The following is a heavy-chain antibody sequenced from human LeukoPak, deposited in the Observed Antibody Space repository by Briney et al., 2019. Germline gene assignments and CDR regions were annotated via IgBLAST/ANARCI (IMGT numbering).Heavy chain of an antibody. V-gene: IGHV3-30*18. CDR3: AKVARRIAVAGTTGFDY. CDR1: GFTFSSYG. J-gene: IGHJ4*02. D-gene: IGHD6-19*01. CDR2: ISYDGSNK. Sequence: GRSLRLSCAASGFTFSSYGMHWVRQAPGKGLEWVAVISYDGSNKYYADSVKGRFTISRDNSKNTLYLQMNSLRAEDTAVYYCAKVARRIAVAGTTGFDYWGQGTLVTVSS.